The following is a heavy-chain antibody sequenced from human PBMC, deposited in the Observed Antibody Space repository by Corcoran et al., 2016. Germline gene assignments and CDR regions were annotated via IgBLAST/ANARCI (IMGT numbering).Heavy chain of an antibody. CDR2: IYSGGST. Sequence: EVQLVESGGGLIQPGGSLRLSCAASGFTVSSNYMSWVRQAPGKGLEWVSVIYSGGSTYYADSVKGRFTISRDNSKNTLYLQMNSLRAEDTAGYYWASTTYYDFWSGYYKGGSFDYWGQGTLVTVSS. J-gene: IGHJ4*02. CDR3: ASTTYYDFWSGYYKGGSFDY. CDR1: GFTVSSNY. V-gene: IGHV3-53*01. D-gene: IGHD3-3*01.